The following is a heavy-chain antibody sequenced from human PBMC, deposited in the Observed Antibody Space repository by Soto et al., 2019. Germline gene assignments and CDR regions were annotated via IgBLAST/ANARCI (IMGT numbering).Heavy chain of an antibody. Sequence: EAQLVESGGGLVEPGGSLRVSCAASGFSFSDAWMIWVRQAPGKGLEWVGRIKSKAHGETADYAAHVKGRFTISRDDSKYTVYLQMNNLKIEDTAVYYCTTGVDGYNPFDYWGQGTLVTVSS. J-gene: IGHJ4*02. CDR1: GFSFSDAW. CDR3: TTGVDGYNPFDY. V-gene: IGHV3-15*01. CDR2: IKSKAHGETA. D-gene: IGHD5-12*01.